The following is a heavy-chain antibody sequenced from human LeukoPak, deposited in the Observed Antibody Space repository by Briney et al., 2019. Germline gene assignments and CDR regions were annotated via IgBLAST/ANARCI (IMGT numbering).Heavy chain of an antibody. CDR1: GFTFSSYS. D-gene: IGHD1-26*01. V-gene: IGHV3-21*01. CDR2: ISSSSSYI. Sequence: GGSLRLSCAASGFTFSSYSMNWVRQAPGKGLEGFSSISSSSSYIYYADSVKGRFTISRDNAKNSLYLQMNSLRAEDTAVYYCARDRGGSYSAIDYWGQGTLVTVSS. CDR3: ARDRGGSYSAIDY. J-gene: IGHJ4*02.